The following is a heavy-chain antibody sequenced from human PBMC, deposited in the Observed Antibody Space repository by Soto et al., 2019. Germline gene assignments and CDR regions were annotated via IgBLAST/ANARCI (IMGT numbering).Heavy chain of an antibody. V-gene: IGHV3-30-3*01. Sequence: QVQLVESGGGVVQPGRSLRLSCAASGFTFSSYAMHWVRQAPGKGLEWVAVISYDGSNKYYADSVKGRCTISRDNSKNTLYLQMNSLRAEDTAVYYCARENLDGYNQSPTFDYWGQGTLVTVSS. CDR2: ISYDGSNK. CDR3: ARENLDGYNQSPTFDY. D-gene: IGHD5-12*01. J-gene: IGHJ4*02. CDR1: GFTFSSYA.